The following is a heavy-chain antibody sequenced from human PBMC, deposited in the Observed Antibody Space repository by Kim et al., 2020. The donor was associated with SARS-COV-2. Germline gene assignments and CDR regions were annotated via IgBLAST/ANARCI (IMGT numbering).Heavy chain of an antibody. Sequence: ASVKVSCKASGYTFTSYAMNWVRQAPGQGLEWMGWINTNTGNPTYAQGFTGRFVFSLDTSVSTAYLQISSLKAEDTAVYYCAREPTYYDILTGYLPYNWFYPWGQGTLVTVSS. V-gene: IGHV7-4-1*02. J-gene: IGHJ5*02. CDR2: INTNTGNP. CDR1: GYTFTSYA. CDR3: AREPTYYDILTGYLPYNWFYP. D-gene: IGHD3-9*01.